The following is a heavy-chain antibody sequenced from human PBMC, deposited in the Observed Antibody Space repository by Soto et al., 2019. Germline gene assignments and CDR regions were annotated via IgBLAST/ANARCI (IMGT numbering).Heavy chain of an antibody. CDR3: ARGRTGTTSYYYYGMDV. D-gene: IGHD1-7*01. CDR1: GFTFSSYA. V-gene: IGHV3-30-3*01. Sequence: GGSLRLSCAASGFTFSSYAMHWVRQAPGKGLEWVAVISYDGSNKYYADSVKGRFTISRDNSKNTLYLQMNSLRAEDTAVYYCARGRTGTTSYYYYGMDVWGQGTTVTVSS. CDR2: ISYDGSNK. J-gene: IGHJ6*02.